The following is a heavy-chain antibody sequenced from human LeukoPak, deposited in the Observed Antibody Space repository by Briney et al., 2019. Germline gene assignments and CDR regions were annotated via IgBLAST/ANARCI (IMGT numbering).Heavy chain of an antibody. Sequence: PSETLSLTCTVSGGSISSGGYYWSWIRQHPGKGLEWIGYIYYSGSTYYNPSLKSRVTISVDTSKNQFSLKLSSVTAADTAVYYCARGSGSYLGWFDPWGQGTLVTVSS. CDR3: ARGSGSYLGWFDP. CDR2: IYYSGST. D-gene: IGHD3-10*01. V-gene: IGHV4-31*03. CDR1: GGSISSGGYY. J-gene: IGHJ5*02.